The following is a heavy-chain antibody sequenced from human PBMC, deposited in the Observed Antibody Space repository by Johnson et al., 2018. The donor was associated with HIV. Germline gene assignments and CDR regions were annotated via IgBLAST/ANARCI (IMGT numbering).Heavy chain of an antibody. CDR1: GFTFNSFG. V-gene: IGHV3-30*02. J-gene: IGHJ3*02. CDR2: IRDDGSHE. CDR3: AKGRVATYNSGWFCSASDI. Sequence: VQLVESGGGVVQPGRSLRLSCAASGFTFNSFGVHWVRQAPGKGLEWVAFIRDDGSHEDYADSVKGRFTISRDNSKNTLDLQMNSLRVEDTAVYYCAKGRVATYNSGWFCSASDIWGEGTMVTVSS. D-gene: IGHD6-19*01.